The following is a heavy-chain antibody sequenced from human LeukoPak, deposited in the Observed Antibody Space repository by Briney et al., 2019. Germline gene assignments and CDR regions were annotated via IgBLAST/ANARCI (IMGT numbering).Heavy chain of an antibody. D-gene: IGHD4-17*01. CDR2: INHSGST. CDR3: ARHDDYGDLGLGY. V-gene: IGHV4-34*01. J-gene: IGHJ4*02. Sequence: KASETLSLTCAVYGGSFSGYYWSWIRQPPGKGLEWIGEINHSGSTNYNPSLKSRVTISVDTSKNQFSLKLSSVTAADTAVYYCARHDDYGDLGLGYWGQGTLVTVSS. CDR1: GGSFSGYY.